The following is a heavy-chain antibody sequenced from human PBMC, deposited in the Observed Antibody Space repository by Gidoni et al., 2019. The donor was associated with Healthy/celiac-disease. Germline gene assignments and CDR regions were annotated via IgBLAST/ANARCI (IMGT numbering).Heavy chain of an antibody. V-gene: IGHV3-7*01. CDR2: IKQDGSEK. J-gene: IGHJ4*02. Sequence: EVQLVESGGGLVQPGGSLRLSCAASGFTFSSYWMSWVRQAPGKGLEWVANIKQDGSEKYYVDSVKGRFTIFRDNAKNSLYLQMNSLRAEDTAVYYCARDKVRGLRLFDYWGQGTLVTVSS. CDR1: GFTFSSYW. D-gene: IGHD3-16*01. CDR3: ARDKVRGLRLFDY.